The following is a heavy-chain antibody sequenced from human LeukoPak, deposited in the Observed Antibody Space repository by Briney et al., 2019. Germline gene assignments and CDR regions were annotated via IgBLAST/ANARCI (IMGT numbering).Heavy chain of an antibody. Sequence: PGGSPRISCAASGFTFSSYAMSWVRHAPGKGLEWVSAISGSGGATHYADSVKGRVATSRDNSKNTLYLQMNSLRAEDTAVYDCAKVPVFSLTISEVVTDDAFDIWGQGTIVSVSS. CDR2: ISGSGGAT. CDR3: AKVPVFSLTISEVVTDDAFDI. V-gene: IGHV3-23*01. D-gene: IGHD3-3*01. CDR1: GFTFSSYA. J-gene: IGHJ3*02.